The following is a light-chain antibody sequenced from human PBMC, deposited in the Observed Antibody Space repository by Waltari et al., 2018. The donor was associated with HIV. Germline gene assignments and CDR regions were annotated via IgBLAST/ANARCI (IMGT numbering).Light chain of an antibody. J-gene: IGKJ1*01. CDR3: QQYNNWPPWT. CDR2: GAS. Sequence: EIVMTQSPATLYVSPGERATLSCRASQTLSSNLAWYQQKPGQAPRLLIYGASTRATGIPARFSGSGSGTDFTLTISSLQSEDFAVYYCQQYNNWPPWTFGQGTKVEIK. V-gene: IGKV3-15*01. CDR1: QTLSSN.